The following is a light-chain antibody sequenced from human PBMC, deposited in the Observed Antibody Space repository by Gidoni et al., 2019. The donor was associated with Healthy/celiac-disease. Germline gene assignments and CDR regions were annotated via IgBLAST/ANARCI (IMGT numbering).Light chain of an antibody. V-gene: IGLV1-40*01. CDR3: QSYDSSLSGYV. CDR1: SSNIGAGYD. Sequence: QFVLTQPPSVSGAPGQRVTISCTGSSSNIGAGYDVHWYQQLPVTAPNLLIYGNSNRPSGVPDRFSGSKSGTSASLAITGLQAEDEADFYCQSYDSSLSGYVFGTGTKVTVL. CDR2: GNS. J-gene: IGLJ1*01.